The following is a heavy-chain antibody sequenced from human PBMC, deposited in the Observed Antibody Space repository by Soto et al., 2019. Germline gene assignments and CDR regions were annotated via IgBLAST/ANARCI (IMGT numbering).Heavy chain of an antibody. D-gene: IGHD1-1*01. J-gene: IGHJ6*02. CDR2: IRGSGGSI. CDR3: VKGYWKGDV. V-gene: IGHV3-23*01. Sequence: EVQLLESGGGSVQPGGSLRLSCAASGFTFSTYAMNWVRQAPGNGLEWVSAIRGSGGSIHYADSVKGRFTISRDNSKNTLYLQMNSLRDEDTAVYHCVKGYWKGDVWGQGTTVTVSS. CDR1: GFTFSTYA.